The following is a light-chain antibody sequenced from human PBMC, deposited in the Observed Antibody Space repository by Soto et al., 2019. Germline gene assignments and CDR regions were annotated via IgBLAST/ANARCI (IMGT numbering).Light chain of an antibody. CDR3: QQGET. V-gene: IGKV3-15*01. CDR2: GAS. CDR1: QSVSSN. Sequence: EIVMTQSAATLSVSPGERATLSCRASQSVSSNLAWYQQKPGQAPRLLIYGASTRATGIPTRFSGSGSGTEFTLTISSLQSEDFAVYYCQQGETFGQGTKVEIK. J-gene: IGKJ1*01.